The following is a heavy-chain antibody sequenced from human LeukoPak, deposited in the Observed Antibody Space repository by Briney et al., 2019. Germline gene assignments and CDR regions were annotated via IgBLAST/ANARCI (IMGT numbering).Heavy chain of an antibody. V-gene: IGHV4-59*01. J-gene: IGHJ6*02. CDR1: GGSISSYY. D-gene: IGHD3-3*01. CDR3: ARDTKYYDFWSGYRYYYYYGMDV. Sequence: PSETLSLTCTVSGGSISSYYWSWIRQPPGKGLEWIGYIYYSGSTNYNPSLKSRVTISVDTSKNQFSLKLSSVTAADTAVYYCARDTKYYDFWSGYRYYYYYGMDVWGQGTTVTVSS. CDR2: IYYSGST.